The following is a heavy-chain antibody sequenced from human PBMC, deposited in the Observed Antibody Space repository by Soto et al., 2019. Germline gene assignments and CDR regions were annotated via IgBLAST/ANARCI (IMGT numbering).Heavy chain of an antibody. CDR2: ISYDGSNK. V-gene: IGHV3-30*18. CDR3: AKESSGSYFDF. Sequence: GGSLRLSCAASGFTFSNYCMHWVRQAPGKGLEWVALISYDGSNKYYADSVKGRFTISRDNSKNTLYLQMNGLRAEDTAVVYCAKESSGSYFDFWGQGTLVTVSS. CDR1: GFTFSNYC. D-gene: IGHD6-19*01. J-gene: IGHJ4*02.